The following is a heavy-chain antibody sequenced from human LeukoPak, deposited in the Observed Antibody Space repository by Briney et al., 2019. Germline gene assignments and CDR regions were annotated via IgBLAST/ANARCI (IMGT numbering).Heavy chain of an antibody. D-gene: IGHD6-19*01. CDR1: GFTFDDYA. V-gene: IGHV3-9*01. CDR3: AKDLAVAGPYYYYGMDV. J-gene: IGHJ6*02. Sequence: GGSLRLSYAASGFTFDDYAMHWVRQAPGKGLEWVSGISWNSGSIGYADSVKGRFTISRDNAKNSLYLQMNSLRAEDTALYYCAKDLAVAGPYYYYGMDVWGQGTTVTVSS. CDR2: ISWNSGSI.